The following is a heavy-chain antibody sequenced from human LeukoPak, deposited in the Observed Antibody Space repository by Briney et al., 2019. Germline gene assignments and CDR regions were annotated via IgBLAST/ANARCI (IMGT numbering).Heavy chain of an antibody. CDR2: IYHSGST. J-gene: IGHJ4*02. Sequence: PSQTLSLTCAVSGGSISSGGYSWSWIRQPPGRGLEWIGYIYHSGSTYYNPSLKSRVTISVDRSKNQFSLKLGPVTAADTAVYYCARDRIRSGFDYWGQGTLVTVSS. CDR3: ARDRIRSGFDY. D-gene: IGHD3-10*01. V-gene: IGHV4-30-2*01. CDR1: GGSISSGGYS.